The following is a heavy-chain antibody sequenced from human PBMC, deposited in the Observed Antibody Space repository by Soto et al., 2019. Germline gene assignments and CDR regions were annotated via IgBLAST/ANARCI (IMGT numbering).Heavy chain of an antibody. CDR2: VYYTGDT. D-gene: IGHD5-12*01. CDR1: SGPSRSHN. J-gene: IGHJ6*02. CDR3: VRQGIDYLHGLVDV. V-gene: IGHV4-59*08. Sequence: QVQVQQSGPGLVKPSETLSHTCTVSSGPSRSHNWGWIRQPPGRGLEWIGYVYYTGDTSYNPSLKSRVTISADTSTNHISLTLRSVTAADTAVYYCVRQGIDYLHGLVDVWGQGTTVSVSS.